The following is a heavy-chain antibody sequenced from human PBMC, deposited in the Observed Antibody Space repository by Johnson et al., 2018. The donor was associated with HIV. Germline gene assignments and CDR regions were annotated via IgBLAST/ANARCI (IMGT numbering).Heavy chain of an antibody. V-gene: IGHV3-30*04. D-gene: IGHD3-22*01. J-gene: IGHJ3*02. CDR1: GFTFTSYA. CDR2: VSYDGSNI. Sequence: QVQLVESGGGLVQPGRSLRLSCAASGFTFTSYAMHWIRQAPGKGLEWVALVSYDGSNIHYADSVKGRFTISRDSSKHMLYLQMNRLRTGDTAVYYCERVLYEDSSDGFDIWGQGTRVTVSS. CDR3: ERVLYEDSSDGFDI.